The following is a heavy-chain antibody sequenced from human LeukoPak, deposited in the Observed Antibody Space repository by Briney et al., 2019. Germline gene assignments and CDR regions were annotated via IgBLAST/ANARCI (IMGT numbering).Heavy chain of an antibody. CDR2: VDPEDGET. V-gene: IGHV1-69-2*01. D-gene: IGHD5-18*01. CDR3: AIGGYSYGYNLDY. Sequence: ASVKISCKVSGYTFTDYYMHWVQQAPGKGLEWMGLVDPEDGETVYAEEFQGRVTITADTSTDTAYMELSSLRSEDTAVYYCAIGGYSYGYNLDYWGQGTLVTVSS. J-gene: IGHJ4*02. CDR1: GYTFTDYY.